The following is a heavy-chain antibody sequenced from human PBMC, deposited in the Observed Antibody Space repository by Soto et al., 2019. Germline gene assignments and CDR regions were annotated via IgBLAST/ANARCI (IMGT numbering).Heavy chain of an antibody. CDR2: ISASGSGK. CDR3: AKSKITDHHDYGLDV. Sequence: EVQLLESGGGLVQPGGSLRLSCAASGFTFTTYSMTWVRQAPGKGPEWVSTISASGSGKYYADSVKGRFTISRDNSKNTVHLQMSSLRAEDTAVYYCAKSKITDHHDYGLDVWGQGTTVTVSS. CDR1: GFTFTTYS. V-gene: IGHV3-23*01. D-gene: IGHD3-16*01. J-gene: IGHJ6*02.